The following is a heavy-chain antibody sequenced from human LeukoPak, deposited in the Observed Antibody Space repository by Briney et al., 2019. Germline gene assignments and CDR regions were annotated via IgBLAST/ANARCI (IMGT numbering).Heavy chain of an antibody. J-gene: IGHJ4*02. V-gene: IGHV4-34*01. CDR3: ARGYRRKPGYSGYDYYNY. Sequence: SETLSLTCAVYGGSFSGYYWSWIRQPPGKGLEWIGEINHSGSTNYNPSLKSRVTISVDTSKNQFSLKLSSVTAADTAVYYCARGYRRKPGYSGYDYYNYWGQGTLVTVSS. CDR2: INHSGST. D-gene: IGHD5-12*01. CDR1: GGSFSGYY.